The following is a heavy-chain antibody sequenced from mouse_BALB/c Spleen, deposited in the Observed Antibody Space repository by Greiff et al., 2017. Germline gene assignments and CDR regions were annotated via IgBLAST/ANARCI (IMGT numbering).Heavy chain of an antibody. J-gene: IGHJ4*01. V-gene: IGHV5-17*02. CDR2: ISSGSSTI. CDR3: ARSMITTGNYYAMDY. CDR1: GFTFSSFG. Sequence: EVKLVESGGGLVQPGGSRKLSCAASGFTFSSFGMHWVRQAPEKGLEWVAYISSGSSTIYYADTVKGRFTISRDNPKNTLFLQMTILSSEDTAMYYYARSMITTGNYYAMDYWGQGTSVTVSS. D-gene: IGHD2-4*01.